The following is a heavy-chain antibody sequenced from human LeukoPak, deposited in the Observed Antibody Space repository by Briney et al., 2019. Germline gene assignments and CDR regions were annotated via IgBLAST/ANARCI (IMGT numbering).Heavy chain of an antibody. J-gene: IGHJ4*02. CDR3: ASRSIAARKVDY. Sequence: SQTLSLTCTVSGGSINSGGYYCTWIRQHPGKGLEWIGYIYYSGSTYYNPSLKSRVTISVDTSKNQFSLKLSSVTAADTAVYYCASRSIAARKVDYWGQGTLVTVSS. CDR1: GGSINSGGYY. CDR2: IYYSGST. D-gene: IGHD6-6*01. V-gene: IGHV4-31*03.